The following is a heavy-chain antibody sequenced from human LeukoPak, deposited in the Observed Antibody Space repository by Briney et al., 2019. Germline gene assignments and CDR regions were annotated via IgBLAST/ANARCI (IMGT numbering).Heavy chain of an antibody. D-gene: IGHD6-19*01. CDR3: AREQARAVGGIGFDY. J-gene: IGHJ4*01. CDR2: INAGNGDT. V-gene: IGHV1-3*01. Sequence: GASVKVSCKASGYTFTSYAMHWVRQAPGQRLEWMGWINAGNGDTKYSQKFQGRVTITRDTSASTAYMELSSLRSEDTAVYYCAREQARAVGGIGFDYWGHGTLVTVSS. CDR1: GYTFTSYA.